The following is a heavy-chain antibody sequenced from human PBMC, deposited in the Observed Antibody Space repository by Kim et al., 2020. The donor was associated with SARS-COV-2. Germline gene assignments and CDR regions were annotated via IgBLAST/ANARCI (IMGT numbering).Heavy chain of an antibody. CDR3: ARDAIPGIAAAGTPLNWFDP. V-gene: IGHV3-33*01. J-gene: IGHJ5*02. CDR2: IWYDGSNK. D-gene: IGHD6-13*01. CDR1: GFTFSSYG. Sequence: GGSLRLSCAASGFTFSSYGMHWVRQAPGKGLEWVAVIWYDGSNKYYADSVKGRFTISRDNSKNTLYLQMNSLRAEDTAVYYCARDAIPGIAAAGTPLNWFDPWGQGTLVTVSS.